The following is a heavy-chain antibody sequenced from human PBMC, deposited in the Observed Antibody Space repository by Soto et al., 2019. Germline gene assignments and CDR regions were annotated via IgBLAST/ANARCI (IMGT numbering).Heavy chain of an antibody. Sequence: TGGSLRLSCAASGFTFSTYWMDWVRQAPGKGLEWVANIKQDGSAIYYVDSVKGRFTISRDNGKNSLYLQMNSLRVEDTAVYYCASELAAPGGFWGQGTLVTVS. V-gene: IGHV3-7*01. CDR3: ASELAAPGGF. CDR1: GFTFSTYW. D-gene: IGHD6-13*01. CDR2: IKQDGSAI. J-gene: IGHJ4*02.